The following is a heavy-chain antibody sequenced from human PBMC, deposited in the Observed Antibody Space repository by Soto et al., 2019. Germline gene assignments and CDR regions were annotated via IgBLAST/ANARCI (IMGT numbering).Heavy chain of an antibody. Sequence: EVQLVESGGGLVKPGGSLRLSCAASGFSFSNYGMNWVRQAPGKGLEWVSSISSSSSYISYADSVKGRFTISRDNAKNSVYLQMNSLRAEDTAVYYGARSDWTSTSCYVVWFDPWGQGTLVNVSS. V-gene: IGHV3-21*01. CDR3: ARSDWTSTSCYVVWFDP. CDR2: ISSSSSYI. CDR1: GFSFSNYG. D-gene: IGHD2-2*01. J-gene: IGHJ5*02.